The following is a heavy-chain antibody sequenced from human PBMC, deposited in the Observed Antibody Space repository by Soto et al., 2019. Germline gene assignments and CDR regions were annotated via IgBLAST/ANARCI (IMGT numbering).Heavy chain of an antibody. J-gene: IGHJ6*02. D-gene: IGHD3-10*01. V-gene: IGHV1-18*01. CDR3: ARDPSQLDYYYGMDV. CDR1: GYTFTNYY. Sequence: ASVKVSCKASGYTFTNYYMHWVRQAPGQGLEWMGWISAYNGNTNYAQKLQGRVTMTTDTSTSTAYMELRSLRSDDTAVYYCARDPSQLDYYYGMDVWGQGTTVTVSS. CDR2: ISAYNGNT.